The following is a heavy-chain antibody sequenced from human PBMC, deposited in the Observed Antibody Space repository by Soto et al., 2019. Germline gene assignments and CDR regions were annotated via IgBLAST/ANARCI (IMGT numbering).Heavy chain of an antibody. V-gene: IGHV3-72*01. CDR2: TKNKANSYTT. J-gene: IGHJ4*02. CDR3: VRWKAGAPDY. CDR1: GFIFSDHY. D-gene: IGHD6-19*01. Sequence: EVQLVESGGGLVQPGGSLRLSCATSGFIFSDHYMDWVRQAPGKGLEWVGRTKNKANSYTTEYATSVKGRFSILRDDSKNSLHLQMNSLKTEDTAVYYCVRWKAGAPDYWGQGTLVTVSS.